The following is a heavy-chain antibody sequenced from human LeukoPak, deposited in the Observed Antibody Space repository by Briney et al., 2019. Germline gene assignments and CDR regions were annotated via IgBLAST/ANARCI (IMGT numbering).Heavy chain of an antibody. V-gene: IGHV4-31*03. Sequence: PSETLSLTCTVSGGSISSGGYYWSWIRQHPGTGLEWIGYIYYSGSTYYNPSLKSRVTISVDTSKNQFSLKLSSVTAADTAVYYCARALGNYYDSSGYLDYWGQGTLVTVSS. CDR1: GGSISSGGYY. CDR3: ARALGNYYDSSGYLDY. CDR2: IYYSGST. D-gene: IGHD3-22*01. J-gene: IGHJ4*02.